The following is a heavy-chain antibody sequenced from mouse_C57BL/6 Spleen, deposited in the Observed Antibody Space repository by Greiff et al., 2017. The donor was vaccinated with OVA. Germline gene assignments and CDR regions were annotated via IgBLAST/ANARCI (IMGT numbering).Heavy chain of an antibody. J-gene: IGHJ1*03. CDR3: ARFDSWYFDV. Sequence: QVQLQQSGAELVRPGASVKLSCKASGYTFTDYYINWVKQRPGQGLEWIARIYPGSGNTYYNEKFKGKATLTAEKSSSTAYMQLSSLTSEDSAVYFCARFDSWYFDVWGTGTTVTVSS. CDR2: IYPGSGNT. V-gene: IGHV1-76*01. D-gene: IGHD2-4*01. CDR1: GYTFTDYY.